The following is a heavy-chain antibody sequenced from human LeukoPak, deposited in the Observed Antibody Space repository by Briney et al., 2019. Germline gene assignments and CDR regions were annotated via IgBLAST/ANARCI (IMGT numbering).Heavy chain of an antibody. J-gene: IGHJ4*02. CDR1: GFTFSNAW. Sequence: GGSLRLSCAASGFTFSNAWMSWVRQAPGKGLEWVGRIKSKTDGGTTDYAATVKGRFTISRDDSKNTLYLQMNSLKTEDTAVYYCTTDLYDFWSGYQFDYWGQGTLVTVSS. V-gene: IGHV3-15*01. CDR2: IKSKTDGGTT. CDR3: TTDLYDFWSGYQFDY. D-gene: IGHD3-3*01.